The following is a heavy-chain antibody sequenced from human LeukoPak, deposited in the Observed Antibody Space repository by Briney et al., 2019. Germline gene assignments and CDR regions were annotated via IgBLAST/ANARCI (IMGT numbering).Heavy chain of an antibody. D-gene: IGHD3-10*01. V-gene: IGHV3-53*01. CDR1: GFTFSSYG. J-gene: IGHJ3*02. CDR2: IYSGGST. CDR3: ARGLGESQLEAGDAFDI. Sequence: PGGSLRLSCAASGFTFSSYGMHWVRQAPGKGLEWVSVIYSGGSTYYADSVKGRFTISRDNSKNTLYLQMNSLRAEDTAVYYCARGLGESQLEAGDAFDIWGQGTMVTVSS.